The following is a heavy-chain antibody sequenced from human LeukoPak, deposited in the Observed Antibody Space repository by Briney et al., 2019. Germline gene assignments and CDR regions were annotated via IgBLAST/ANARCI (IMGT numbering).Heavy chain of an antibody. Sequence: GGSLRLSCAASGFTFSSYGMHWVRQAPGKGLEWVAFIRYDGSNKYYADSVKGRFTISGDNSKNTLYLQMNSLRAEDTAVYYCAKDPGSYDFWSGYLPYWGQGTLVTVSS. D-gene: IGHD3-3*01. CDR1: GFTFSSYG. V-gene: IGHV3-30*02. J-gene: IGHJ4*02. CDR3: AKDPGSYDFWSGYLPY. CDR2: IRYDGSNK.